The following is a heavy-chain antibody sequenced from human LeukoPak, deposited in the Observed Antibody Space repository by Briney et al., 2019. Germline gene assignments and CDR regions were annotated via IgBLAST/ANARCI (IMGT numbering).Heavy chain of an antibody. J-gene: IGHJ4*02. CDR2: ITNDGSST. CDR3: AKKKRELRGFDY. D-gene: IGHD1-7*01. Sequence: GGSLRLSCAASGFSFTTYAMFWVLQAPGKGLEYVSAITNDGSSTYYADSVKGRFTISRDNSKNTLYLQMSSLRAEDTAVYYCAKKKRELRGFDYWGQGTLVTVSS. CDR1: GFSFTTYA. V-gene: IGHV3-64D*08.